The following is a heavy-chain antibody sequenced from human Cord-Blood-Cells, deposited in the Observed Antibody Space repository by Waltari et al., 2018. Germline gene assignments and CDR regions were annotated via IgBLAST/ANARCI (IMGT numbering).Heavy chain of an antibody. D-gene: IGHD1-26*01. J-gene: IGHJ4*02. CDR3: AVGADY. Sequence: EVQPVETARGWIQAGWCLRVACAACGFTVSSNYMSWVRQAPGKGLEWVSVIYSGGSTYYADSVKGRFTISRDNSKNTLYLQMNSLRAEDTAVYYCAVGADYWGQGTLVTVSS. V-gene: IGHV3-53*02. CDR2: IYSGGST. CDR1: GFTVSSNY.